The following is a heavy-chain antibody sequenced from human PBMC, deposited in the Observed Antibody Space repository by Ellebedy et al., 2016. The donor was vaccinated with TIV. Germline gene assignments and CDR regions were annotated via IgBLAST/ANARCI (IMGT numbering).Heavy chain of an antibody. J-gene: IGHJ3*02. Sequence: SETLSLTCTVSGGSISSSSYYWGWIRQPPGKGLEWIGRIYTSGSTNYNPSLKSRVTMSVDTSKNQFSLKLSSLTAADTAVYYCARRGYRAKDTFDIWGQGTMVTVSS. CDR2: IYTSGST. CDR1: GGSISSSSYY. V-gene: IGHV4-61*05. D-gene: IGHD5-12*01. CDR3: ARRGYRAKDTFDI.